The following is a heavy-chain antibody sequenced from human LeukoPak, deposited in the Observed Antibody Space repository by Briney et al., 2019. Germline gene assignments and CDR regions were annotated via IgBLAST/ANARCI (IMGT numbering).Heavy chain of an antibody. V-gene: IGHV3-7*01. CDR1: GFTFSSYW. CDR3: ARVVPFELWFGELPDAFDI. CDR2: IKQDGSEK. D-gene: IGHD3-10*01. J-gene: IGHJ3*02. Sequence: PGGSLRLSCAASGFTFSSYWMSWVRQAPGKGLEWVANIKQDGSEKYYVDSVKGRFTISRDNAKNSLYLQMNSLRAEDTAVYYCARVVPFELWFGELPDAFDIWGQGTMVTVSS.